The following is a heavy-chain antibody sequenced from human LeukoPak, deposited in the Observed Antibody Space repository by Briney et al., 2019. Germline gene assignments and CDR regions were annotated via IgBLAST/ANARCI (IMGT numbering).Heavy chain of an antibody. D-gene: IGHD2-21*02. Sequence: SETLSLTCAVYGGSFSGYYWSWIRQPPGKGLEWIGEINHSGSTNYNPSLKSRVTISVDTSKNQFSLKLSSVTAADTAVYYCARLSGDRHYYYYYMDVWGKGTTVTVSS. V-gene: IGHV4-34*01. CDR2: INHSGST. J-gene: IGHJ6*03. CDR1: GGSFSGYY. CDR3: ARLSGDRHYYYYYMDV.